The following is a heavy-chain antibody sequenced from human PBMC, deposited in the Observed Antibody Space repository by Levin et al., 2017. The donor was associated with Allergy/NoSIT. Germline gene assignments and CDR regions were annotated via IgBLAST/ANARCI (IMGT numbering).Heavy chain of an antibody. CDR1: GITVSSSY. J-gene: IGHJ6*02. CDR3: ARGPLGNPRYFYYDMDV. V-gene: IGHV3-53*01. CDR2: IHSDGST. Sequence: GESLKISCAASGITVSSSYMSWVRQAPGKGLEWVSVIHSDGSTYYADSVKVRFTISRDNSKNTLYLQMNSLRAEDMAVYYCARGPLGNPRYFYYDMDVWGQGTTVTVSS. D-gene: IGHD7-27*01.